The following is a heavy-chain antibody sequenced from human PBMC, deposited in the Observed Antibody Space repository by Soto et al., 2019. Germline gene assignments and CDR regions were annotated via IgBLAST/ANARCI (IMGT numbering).Heavy chain of an antibody. J-gene: IGHJ6*02. D-gene: IGHD2-2*02. CDR2: ISYDGNNK. V-gene: IGHV3-30-3*01. Sequence: ALRLSCAASELTFSKFDMHWVRQAPGKGMEGVAVISYDGNNKYYVDSVKGRFSISRNNSKHTLSLQISSLRHEDTAVYFCPTQGAVPAAISHYYYCMDVWGQGTTVTVSS. CDR1: ELTFSKFD. CDR3: PTQGAVPAAISHYYYCMDV.